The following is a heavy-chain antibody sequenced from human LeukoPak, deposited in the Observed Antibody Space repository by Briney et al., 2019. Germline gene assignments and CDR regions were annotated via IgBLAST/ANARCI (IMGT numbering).Heavy chain of an antibody. CDR3: ATDGLVAADPFNY. Sequence: GASVKVSCKASGYTFTSYGISWVRQAPGQGLEWMGWISGSNGNTNYAQKFQGRLTMTTDTSTTTAYMELRTLRSDDTAVYYCATDGLVAADPFNYWGPGTLVSVSS. J-gene: IGHJ4*02. D-gene: IGHD6-13*01. CDR1: GYTFTSYG. CDR2: ISGSNGNT. V-gene: IGHV1-18*01.